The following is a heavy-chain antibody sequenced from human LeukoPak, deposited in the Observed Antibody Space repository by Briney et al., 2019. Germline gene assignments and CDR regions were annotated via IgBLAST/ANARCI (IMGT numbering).Heavy chain of an antibody. CDR3: AKAPFCSGGSCYKTFDY. CDR1: GYTFTGYY. D-gene: IGHD2-15*01. J-gene: IGHJ4*02. Sequence: ASVKVSCKASGYTFTGYYMHWVRQAPGQGLEWMGWINPNSGGTNYAQKFQGRVTMTRDTSISTAYMELSRLRSDDTAVYYCAKAPFCSGGSCYKTFDYWGQGTLVTLSS. V-gene: IGHV1-2*02. CDR2: INPNSGGT.